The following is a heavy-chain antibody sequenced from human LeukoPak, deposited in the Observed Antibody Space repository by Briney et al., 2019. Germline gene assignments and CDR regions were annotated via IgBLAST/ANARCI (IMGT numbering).Heavy chain of an antibody. CDR1: GFTFSDYY. D-gene: IGHD2-8*01. Sequence: GGSLRLSCAASGFTFSDYYMSWIRQAPGKGLEWVSYISSSGSTIYYADSVKGRFTISRDNAKNSLYLQMNSLRAEDTAVYYCARVGCTNGVCRSYYYYYYMDVWGKGTTVTVSS. J-gene: IGHJ6*03. V-gene: IGHV3-11*01. CDR3: ARVGCTNGVCRSYYYYYYMDV. CDR2: ISSSGSTI.